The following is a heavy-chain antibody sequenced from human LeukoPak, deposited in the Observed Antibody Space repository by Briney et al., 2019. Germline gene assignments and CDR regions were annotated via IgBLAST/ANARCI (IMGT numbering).Heavy chain of an antibody. Sequence: GGSLRLSCAASGFTFNNYGMHWVRQSPGKGLEWVSSISSSSTYIYYADSVKGRFIISRDNAKNSLYLQMNSLRAEDTAVFYCARDFLNAIDIWGQGTMVTVSS. J-gene: IGHJ3*02. V-gene: IGHV3-21*01. CDR1: GFTFNNYG. CDR3: ARDFLNAIDI. D-gene: IGHD2/OR15-2a*01. CDR2: ISSSSTYI.